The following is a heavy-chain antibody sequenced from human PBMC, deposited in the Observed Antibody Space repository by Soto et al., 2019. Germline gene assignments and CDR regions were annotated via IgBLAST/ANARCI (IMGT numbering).Heavy chain of an antibody. J-gene: IGHJ4*02. D-gene: IGHD2-15*01. CDR3: AKDTSDIVVVVAATGTN. V-gene: IGHV3-30*18. CDR1: GFTFSSYG. Sequence: PGGSLRLSCAASGFTFSSYGMHWVRQAPGKGLEWVAVISYDGSNKYYADSVKGRFTISRDNSKNTLYLQMNSLRAEDTAVYYCAKDTSDIVVVVAATGTNWGQGTLVTVS. CDR2: ISYDGSNK.